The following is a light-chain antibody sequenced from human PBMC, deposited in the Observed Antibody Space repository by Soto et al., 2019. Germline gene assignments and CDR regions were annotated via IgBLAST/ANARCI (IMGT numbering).Light chain of an antibody. J-gene: IGKJ4*01. V-gene: IGKV1-12*01. Sequence: DIQMTQSPSSVSASVGDRVTISCRASQGISGRLAWYQQTHGKAPRLLIYETSTLQTGVPSRFSGSGSGTDFTLTISSLQPEDFAIYYCQQGHSFPLTVGGGTKVEI. CDR1: QGISGR. CDR2: ETS. CDR3: QQGHSFPLT.